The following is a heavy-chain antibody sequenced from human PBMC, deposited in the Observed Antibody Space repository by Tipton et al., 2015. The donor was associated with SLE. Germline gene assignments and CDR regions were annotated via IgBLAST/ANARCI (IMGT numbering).Heavy chain of an antibody. J-gene: IGHJ4*02. CDR3: ARGHSSSARYFDY. CDR2: IYTSGST. Sequence: LRLSCTVSGGSISSYYWGWIRQPAGKGLEWVGRIYTSGSTNYNPSLKSRVTMSVETSKNQFSLKRSSVTAADTAVYYCARGHSSSARYFDYWGQGTLVTVSS. CDR1: GGSISSYY. D-gene: IGHD6-6*01. V-gene: IGHV4-4*07.